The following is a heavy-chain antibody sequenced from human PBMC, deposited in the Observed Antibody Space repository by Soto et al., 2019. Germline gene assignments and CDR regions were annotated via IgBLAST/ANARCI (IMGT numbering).Heavy chain of an antibody. V-gene: IGHV3-30*18. Sequence: QVQLVESGGGVVQPGRSLRLSCAASGFTFSSYGMHWVRQAPGKGLERVAVISYDGSKKNYADSVKGRFTISRDNSKNTLYLQMNSLRAEDTALYYCAKDAGWLQFTLDYWGQGTLVTVSS. D-gene: IGHD5-12*01. CDR2: ISYDGSKK. J-gene: IGHJ4*02. CDR3: AKDAGWLQFTLDY. CDR1: GFTFSSYG.